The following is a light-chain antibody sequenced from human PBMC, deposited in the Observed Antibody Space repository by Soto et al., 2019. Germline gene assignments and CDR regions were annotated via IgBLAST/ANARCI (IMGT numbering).Light chain of an antibody. J-gene: IGLJ1*01. Sequence: QSVLTQPPSVSGAPGQRVTISCTGSSSNIGAGYDVHWYQQLPGTAPKPLIYGNSNRPSGVPDRFSGSKSGTSATLVITGLQAEDEADYCGQSYDNSLSGYVFGTGTKLTVL. CDR2: GNS. CDR3: QSYDNSLSGYV. V-gene: IGLV1-40*01. CDR1: SSNIGAGYD.